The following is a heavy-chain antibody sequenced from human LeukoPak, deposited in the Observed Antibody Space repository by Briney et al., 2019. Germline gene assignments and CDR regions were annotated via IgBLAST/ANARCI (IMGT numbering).Heavy chain of an antibody. CDR2: ISSSGST. CDR1: GDSISSGDYY. V-gene: IGHV4-61*02. D-gene: IGHD3-22*01. CDR3: ARGPYSYDSSGAFDI. J-gene: IGHJ3*02. Sequence: SETLSLTCTVSGDSISSGDYYWSWIRQPAGKGLEWIGRISSSGSTNYNPSLKSRVTISVDTSKNQFSLKLSSVTAADTAVYFCARGPYSYDSSGAFDIWGQGTMVIVSS.